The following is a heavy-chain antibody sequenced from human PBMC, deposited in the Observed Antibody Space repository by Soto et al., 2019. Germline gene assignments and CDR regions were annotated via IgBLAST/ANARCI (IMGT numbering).Heavy chain of an antibody. CDR1: GFSLSTSGMC. J-gene: IGHJ4*02. V-gene: IGHV2-70*01. Sequence: SGPKLENPTQTLTLTCTFSGFSLSTSGMCVSWIRQPPGKALEWLALIDWDDDKYYSTSLKTRLTISKDTSKNQVVLTMTNMDPVDTATYYCARIGDYYGSGSPSGYFDYWGQGTLVTVSS. CDR2: IDWDDDK. D-gene: IGHD3-10*01. CDR3: ARIGDYYGSGSPSGYFDY.